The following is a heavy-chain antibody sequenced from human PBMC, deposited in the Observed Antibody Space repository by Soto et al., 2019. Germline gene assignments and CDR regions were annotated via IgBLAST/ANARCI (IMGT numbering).Heavy chain of an antibody. CDR3: ARASAGCGGDCYYPY. D-gene: IGHD2-21*01. CDR1: GGTFSSYT. Sequence: GASVKVSCKASGGTFSSYTISWVRQAPGQGLEWMGRIIPILGIANYAQKFQGRVPITADKSTSTAYMELSSPRSEDTAVSYCARASAGCGGDCYYPYWGQGTLVPVSS. V-gene: IGHV1-69*02. CDR2: IIPILGIA. J-gene: IGHJ4*02.